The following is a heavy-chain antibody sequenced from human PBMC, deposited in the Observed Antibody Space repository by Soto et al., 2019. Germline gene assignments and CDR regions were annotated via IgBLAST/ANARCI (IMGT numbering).Heavy chain of an antibody. Sequence: QVQLVESGGGVVQPGRSLRLSCAASGFTFSSYAMHWVRQAPGKGLEWVAVISYDGSNKYYADSVKARFTISRDNSKNTLYLQMNSLRAEDTAVYYCARERPYSGSGIAFDYWGQGTLVTVSS. CDR3: ARERPYSGSGIAFDY. D-gene: IGHD3-10*01. CDR1: GFTFSSYA. V-gene: IGHV3-30-3*01. J-gene: IGHJ4*02. CDR2: ISYDGSNK.